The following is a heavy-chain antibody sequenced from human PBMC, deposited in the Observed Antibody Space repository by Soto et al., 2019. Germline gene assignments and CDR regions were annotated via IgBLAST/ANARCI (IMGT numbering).Heavy chain of an antibody. CDR3: ARAWVVVTAPDY. D-gene: IGHD2-21*02. CDR1: GYTFTSYA. CDR2: INAGNGNT. Sequence: ASVKVSCKASGYTFTSYAMHRVRQAPGQRLEWMGWINAGNGNTKYSQEFQGRVTITRDTSASTAYTEPSSLRSEDTAVYYCARAWVVVTAPDYWGQGTRVTVAS. V-gene: IGHV1-3*01. J-gene: IGHJ4*02.